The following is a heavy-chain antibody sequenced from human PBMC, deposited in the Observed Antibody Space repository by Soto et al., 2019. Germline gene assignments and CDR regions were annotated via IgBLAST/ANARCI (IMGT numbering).Heavy chain of an antibody. CDR3: ARDSAGEYDFWSGYYID. J-gene: IGHJ4*02. CDR1: GFTFSSYS. Sequence: GGSLRLSCAASGFTFSSYSMNWVRQAPGKGLEWVSSISSSSSYIYYADSVKGRFTISRDNAKNSLYLQMNSLRAEDTAVYYCARDSAGEYDFWSGYYIDWGQGTLVTVSS. D-gene: IGHD3-3*01. CDR2: ISSSSSYI. V-gene: IGHV3-21*01.